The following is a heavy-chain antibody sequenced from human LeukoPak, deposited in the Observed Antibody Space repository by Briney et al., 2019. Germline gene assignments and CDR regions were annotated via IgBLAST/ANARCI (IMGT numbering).Heavy chain of an antibody. V-gene: IGHV3-20*04. CDR2: INWNGGST. CDR1: GFTFDDYG. Sequence: GGSLRLSCAASGFTFDDYGFNWVRQAPGRGLEWVCGINWNGGSTGYADSVKGRFTISRDNANNSLYLQMNSLRAEDTAFYFCARASYYYESTGYFPPFDYWGRGTLVTVSS. D-gene: IGHD3-22*01. J-gene: IGHJ4*02. CDR3: ARASYYYESTGYFPPFDY.